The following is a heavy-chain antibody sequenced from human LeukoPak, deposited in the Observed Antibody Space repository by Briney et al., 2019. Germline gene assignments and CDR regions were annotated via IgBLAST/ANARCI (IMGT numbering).Heavy chain of an antibody. V-gene: IGHV4-34*01. CDR2: INHSGST. CDR3: ARKGDRQWLATYFDY. CDR1: GGSFSGYY. J-gene: IGHJ4*02. Sequence: SETLSLTCAVYGGSFSGYYWSWIRQPPGKGLEWIGEINHSGSTNYNPSLKSRVTISVDTSKNQFSLKLRSVTAADTAVYYCARKGDRQWLATYFDYWGQGTLVTVSS. D-gene: IGHD6-19*01.